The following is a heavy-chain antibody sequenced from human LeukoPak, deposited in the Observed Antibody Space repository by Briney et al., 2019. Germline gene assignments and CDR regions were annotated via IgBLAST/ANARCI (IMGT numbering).Heavy chain of an antibody. CDR2: MNPNSGNT. D-gene: IGHD2-15*01. CDR1: GYTFTSYD. Sequence: EASVKVSCKASGYTFTSYDINWVRQATGQGLEWMGWMNPNSGNTGYAQKFQGRVTMTRNTSISTAYMELSSLRSEDTAVYYCAKFEGVAATFDAFDIWGQGTMVTVSS. J-gene: IGHJ3*02. V-gene: IGHV1-8*01. CDR3: AKFEGVAATFDAFDI.